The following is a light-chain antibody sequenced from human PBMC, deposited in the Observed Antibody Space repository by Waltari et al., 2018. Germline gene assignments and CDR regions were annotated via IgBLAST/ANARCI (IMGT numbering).Light chain of an antibody. V-gene: IGLV1-40*01. J-gene: IGLJ3*02. CDR2: NNP. CDR3: QSYDTSLSAWV. CDR1: SSNIGANYN. Sequence: QSVLTQPPSVSGAPGQRVTISCSGSSSNIGANYNVFWYQQLPGTAPNLFIYNNPTRPSGVPDRFSGSQPGTSASLAITGLQTEDEADYYCQSYDTSLSAWVFGGGTKLTVL.